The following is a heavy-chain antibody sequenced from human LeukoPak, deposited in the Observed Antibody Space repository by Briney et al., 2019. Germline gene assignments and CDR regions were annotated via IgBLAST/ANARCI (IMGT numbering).Heavy chain of an antibody. D-gene: IGHD3-10*01. Sequence: AGGSLRLSCAASGFTFSSYWMSWVRQAPGKGLEWVANIKQDGSEEYYVDSVKGRFTVSRDNAKNSLYLQMNSLRAEDTAVYYCAKDLLRDRWFGESWGQGTLVTVSS. CDR2: IKQDGSEE. CDR3: AKDLLRDRWFGES. J-gene: IGHJ5*02. V-gene: IGHV3-7*01. CDR1: GFTFSSYW.